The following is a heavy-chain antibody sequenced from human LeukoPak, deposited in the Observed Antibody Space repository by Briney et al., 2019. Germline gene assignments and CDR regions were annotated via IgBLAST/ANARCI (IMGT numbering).Heavy chain of an antibody. CDR2: IWYDGSNK. Sequence: GGSLRLSCAASGFTFSSYGMHWVRQAPGKGLEWVVVIWYDGSNKYYADSVKGRFTISRDNSKNTLYLQMNSLRAEDTAVYYCAKADLRDGYNVPSVDYWGRGTLVTVSS. CDR1: GFTFSSYG. CDR3: AKADLRDGYNVPSVDY. D-gene: IGHD5-24*01. V-gene: IGHV3-33*06. J-gene: IGHJ4*02.